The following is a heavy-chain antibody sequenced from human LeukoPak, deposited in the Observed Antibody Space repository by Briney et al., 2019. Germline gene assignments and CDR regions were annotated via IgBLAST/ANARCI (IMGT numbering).Heavy chain of an antibody. Sequence: ASVKVSCKASGYTFASYDINWVRQATGQGLEWMGWMNPNSGNTGYAQKFQGRVTMTRDTSISTAYMEVITLRSDDTAVYYCTTSTGYSSTWGAFDIWGQGTMVTVSS. D-gene: IGHD6-13*01. V-gene: IGHV1-8*01. J-gene: IGHJ3*02. CDR2: MNPNSGNT. CDR1: GYTFASYD. CDR3: TTSTGYSSTWGAFDI.